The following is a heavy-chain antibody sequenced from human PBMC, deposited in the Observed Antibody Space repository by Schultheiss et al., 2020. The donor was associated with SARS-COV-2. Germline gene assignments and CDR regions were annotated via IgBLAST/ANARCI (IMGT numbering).Heavy chain of an antibody. J-gene: IGHJ6*03. CDR2: ISGGDSI. Sequence: GGSLRPSCAPFGFRVSDYAMAWVRQSPGKGLEWVSYISGGDSIYYAESVEGRFTSSRDNTKNSLFLQMDNLKAEDTGVYYCARVGATTYYHYYMDFWGEGTTVTVSS. CDR1: GFRVSDYA. CDR3: ARVGATTYYHYYMDF. V-gene: IGHV3-69-1*02. D-gene: IGHD1-26*01.